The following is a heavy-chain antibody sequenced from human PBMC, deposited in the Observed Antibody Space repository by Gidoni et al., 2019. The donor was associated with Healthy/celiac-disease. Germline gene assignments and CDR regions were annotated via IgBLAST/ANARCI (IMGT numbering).Heavy chain of an antibody. CDR3: ARSGNYYGSGSDWFDP. D-gene: IGHD3-10*01. CDR1: GYTFTGYY. Sequence: QVQLVQSVAEVKTPGASVKVSCKASGYTFTGYYMHWVRQAPGQGLEWMGWINPNSGGTNYAQKCQGWVTMTRDTSISTAYMELSRLRSDDTAVYYCARSGNYYGSGSDWFDPWGQGTLVTVSS. J-gene: IGHJ5*02. V-gene: IGHV1-2*04. CDR2: INPNSGGT.